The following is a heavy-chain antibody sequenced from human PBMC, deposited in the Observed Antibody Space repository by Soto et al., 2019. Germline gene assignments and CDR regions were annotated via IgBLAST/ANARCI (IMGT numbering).Heavy chain of an antibody. CDR1: GYTFTSYY. Sequence: QVQLVQSGAEVKKPGASVKVSCMASGYTFTSYYMHWVRQAPGQGLEWMGIINPSGGSTSYAQKFQGRVTMTRDTSTSTVYMELSSLRSEDTAVYYCARTTVTKDDAFDIWGQGTMVTVSS. D-gene: IGHD4-17*01. J-gene: IGHJ3*02. V-gene: IGHV1-46*03. CDR2: INPSGGST. CDR3: ARTTVTKDDAFDI.